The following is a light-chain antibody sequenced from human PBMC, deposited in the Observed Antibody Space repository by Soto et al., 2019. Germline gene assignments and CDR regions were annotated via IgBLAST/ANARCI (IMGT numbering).Light chain of an antibody. CDR2: DVN. J-gene: IGLJ1*01. V-gene: IGLV2-11*01. CDR1: SSDVGAYNY. Sequence: QSALTQPRSVSGSPGQSVTISCTGTSSDVGAYNYVSWYQQHPDKAPKFMIYDVNKRPSGVPDRFSGSKSGNTASLTISGLQAEDEADYYCCSSAGPPYVFGTGTKVTVL. CDR3: CSSAGPPYV.